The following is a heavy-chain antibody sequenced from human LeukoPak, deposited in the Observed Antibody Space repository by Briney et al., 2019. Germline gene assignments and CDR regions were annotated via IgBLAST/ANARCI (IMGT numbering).Heavy chain of an antibody. V-gene: IGHV3-74*01. D-gene: IGHD2-15*01. CDR3: GRTSGGPEY. Sequence: GGSLRLSCAASGFTLSNYWMHWVRQAPGKGLVWVSRVKGDGSITAYADSVKGRFTISRDIAKNTVYLQMNSLRVDGTAVYYCGRTSGGPEYWGQGTLVTVSS. CDR1: GFTLSNYW. J-gene: IGHJ4*02. CDR2: VKGDGSIT.